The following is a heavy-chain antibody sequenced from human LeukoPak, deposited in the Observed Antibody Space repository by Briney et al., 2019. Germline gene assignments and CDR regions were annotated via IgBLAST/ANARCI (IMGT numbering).Heavy chain of an antibody. CDR3: ARLVGARTPAYNWFDP. CDR1: GGSFSGYY. D-gene: IGHD1-26*01. V-gene: IGHV4-34*01. Sequence: SETLSLTCAVYGGSFSGYYWSWIRQPPGKGLEWIGEINHSGSTNYNPSLKSRVTISVDTSKNQFSLKLSSVTAADTAVYYCARLVGARTPAYNWFDPWGQGTLVTVSS. CDR2: INHSGST. J-gene: IGHJ5*02.